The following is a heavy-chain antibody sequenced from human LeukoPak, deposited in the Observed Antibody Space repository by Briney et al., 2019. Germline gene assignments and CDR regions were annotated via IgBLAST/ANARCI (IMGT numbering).Heavy chain of an antibody. J-gene: IGHJ4*02. CDR2: ISGSGGST. CDR3: AKGARNYDILTGSDY. CDR1: GFTFSSYA. V-gene: IGHV3-23*01. Sequence: GGSLRLSCAASGFTFSSYAMSWVRQAPGKGLEWVSAISGSGGSTYYADSVKGRFTISRDNSKNTLYLQMNSLRVEDTAVYYCAKGARNYDILTGSDYWGQGTLATVSS. D-gene: IGHD3-9*01.